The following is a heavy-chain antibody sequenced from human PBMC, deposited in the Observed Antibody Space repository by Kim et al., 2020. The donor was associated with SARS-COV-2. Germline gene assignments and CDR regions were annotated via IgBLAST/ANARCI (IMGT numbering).Heavy chain of an antibody. J-gene: IGHJ4*02. CDR3: ARGGGSGSYWGYYFDY. Sequence: DSVKGRFTISRDNSKKSLYLQMNSLRTEDTAFYYCARGGGSGSYWGYYFDYWGQGTLVTVSS. V-gene: IGHV3-43*01. D-gene: IGHD3-10*01.